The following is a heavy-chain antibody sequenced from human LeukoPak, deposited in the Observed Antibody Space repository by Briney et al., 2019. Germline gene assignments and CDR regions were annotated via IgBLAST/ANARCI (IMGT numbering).Heavy chain of an antibody. Sequence: SETLSLTCTVSGGSVSSHYWSWMRQPPGKGLEWIGYIYYTGSTNYNPSLKSRVTISVDTSKNQFSLRLSSVTAADTAVYYCAKNSSGWMYYFDYWGQGTLVTVSS. V-gene: IGHV4-59*02. D-gene: IGHD6-19*01. CDR2: IYYTGST. CDR3: AKNSSGWMYYFDY. J-gene: IGHJ4*02. CDR1: GGSVSSHY.